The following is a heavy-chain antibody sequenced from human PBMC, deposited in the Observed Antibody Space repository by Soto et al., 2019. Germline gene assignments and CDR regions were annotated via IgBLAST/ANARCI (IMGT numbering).Heavy chain of an antibody. J-gene: IGHJ6*02. CDR1: GFTFSSYD. D-gene: IGHD4-17*01. CDR3: ARALIYGDATRLELPYYYYYGMDV. CDR2: IGTAGDT. Sequence: GGSLRLSCAASGFTFSSYDMHWVRQATGKGLEWVSAIGTAGDTYYPGSVKGRFTISRENAKNSLYLQMNSLRAEDTAVYYCARALIYGDATRLELPYYYYYGMDVWGQGTTVTVSS. V-gene: IGHV3-13*01.